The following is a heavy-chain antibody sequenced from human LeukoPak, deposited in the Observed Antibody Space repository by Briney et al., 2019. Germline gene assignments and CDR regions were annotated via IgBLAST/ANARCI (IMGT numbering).Heavy chain of an antibody. CDR1: GGSISSGSYY. V-gene: IGHV4-61*02. CDR2: IYTSGST. D-gene: IGHD3-22*01. J-gene: IGHJ6*03. CDR3: ARGTMIVVPEVYYYYMDV. Sequence: PSQTLSLTCTVSGGSISSGSYYWSWIRQPAGKGLEWIGRIYTSGSTNYNPSLKSRVTISVDTSKNQFSLKLSSVTAADTAVYYCARGTMIVVPEVYYYYMDVWGKGTTVTVSS.